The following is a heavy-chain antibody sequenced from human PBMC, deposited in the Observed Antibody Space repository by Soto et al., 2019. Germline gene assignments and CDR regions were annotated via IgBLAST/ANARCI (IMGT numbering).Heavy chain of an antibody. CDR3: ARGGEAAVADYYGMGV. J-gene: IGHJ6*02. CDR1: GFTFSSYG. V-gene: IGHV3-30*19. Sequence: PGGSLRLSCAASGFTFSSYGMHWVRQAPGKGLEWVAVIWYDESNKYYADSVKGRFTISRDNSKNTMYLHMNSLRAEDTAVYYCARGGEAAVADYYGMGVWGQGTTVTVSS. D-gene: IGHD6-19*01. CDR2: IWYDESNK.